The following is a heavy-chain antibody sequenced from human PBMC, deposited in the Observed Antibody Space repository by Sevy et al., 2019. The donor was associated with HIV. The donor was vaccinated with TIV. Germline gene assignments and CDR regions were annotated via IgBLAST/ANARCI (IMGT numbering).Heavy chain of an antibody. CDR2: ISWNSGSI. CDR3: AKDKGYCTNGVCYTSYYYYGMDV. J-gene: IGHJ6*02. CDR1: GFTFDDYA. Sequence: GGSLRLSCAASGFTFDDYAMHWVRQAPGKGLEWVSGISWNSGSIGYADSVKGPFTISRDNAKNSLYLQMNSLRAEDTALYYCAKDKGYCTNGVCYTSYYYYGMDVWGQGTTVTVSS. V-gene: IGHV3-9*01. D-gene: IGHD2-8*01.